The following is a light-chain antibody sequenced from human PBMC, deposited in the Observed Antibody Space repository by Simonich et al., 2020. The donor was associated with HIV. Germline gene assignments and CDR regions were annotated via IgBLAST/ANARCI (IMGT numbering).Light chain of an antibody. CDR2: DAS. CDR3: QQRSNWPPLT. J-gene: IGKJ4*01. V-gene: IGKV3-11*01. CDR1: QSVSSY. Sequence: EIVLTQSPATLSLSPGERATLSCRASQSVSSYLAWYHQKPGQAPRILIYDASNRATCSPARFSGSGSGTDFTLTISSLEPEDFAVYYCQQRSNWPPLTFGGGTKVEIK.